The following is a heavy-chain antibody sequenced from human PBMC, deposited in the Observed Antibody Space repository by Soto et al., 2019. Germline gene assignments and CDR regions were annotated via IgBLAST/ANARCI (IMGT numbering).Heavy chain of an antibody. V-gene: IGHV2-70*11. CDR1: GFSLSTSGMC. CDR3: ARTSKRVFGELLDY. D-gene: IGHD3-10*02. Sequence: PTLVNPTQTLTLTCTFSGFSLSTSGMCVSWIRQPPGKALEWLARIDWDDDKYYSTSLKTRLTISKDTSKNQVVLTMTNMDPVDTATYYCARTSKRVFGELLDYWGQGTLVTVSS. CDR2: IDWDDDK. J-gene: IGHJ4*02.